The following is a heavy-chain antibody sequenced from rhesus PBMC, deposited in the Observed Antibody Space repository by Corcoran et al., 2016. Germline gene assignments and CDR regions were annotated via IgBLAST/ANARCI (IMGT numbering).Heavy chain of an antibody. V-gene: IGHV4-65*01. CDR1: GGSISSSNW. Sequence: QVQLQESGPGLVKPSETLSLTCAVSGGSISSSNWWSWIRQSPGKGLEWIGYNYGGSGSTSYNPALKSRVTISTDTSKNQCSLKLSSVTAADTAVYYCARRGSWSYLDYWGQGVLVTVSS. CDR2: NYGGSGST. D-gene: IGHD6-13*01. J-gene: IGHJ4*01. CDR3: ARRGSWSYLDY.